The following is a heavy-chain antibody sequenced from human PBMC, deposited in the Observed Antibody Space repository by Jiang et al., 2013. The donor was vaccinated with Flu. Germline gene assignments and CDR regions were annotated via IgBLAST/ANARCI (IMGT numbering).Heavy chain of an antibody. D-gene: IGHD4-17*01. CDR1: GFTFSIYN. Sequence: ASGFTFSIYNMTGSARLQGRDWSGSHPLVVTGLHIYADSLKGRFTISRDNAKNLLYLQMTSLTAEDTGIYYCARGSVHDYGDYEEALDYWGQGTLVTVSS. V-gene: IGHV3-21*06. CDR3: ARGSVHDYGDYEEALDY. CDR2: LVVTGLH. J-gene: IGHJ4*02.